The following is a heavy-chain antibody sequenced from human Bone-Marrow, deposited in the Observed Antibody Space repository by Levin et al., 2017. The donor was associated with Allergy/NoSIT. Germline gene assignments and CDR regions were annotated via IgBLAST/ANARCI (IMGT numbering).Heavy chain of an antibody. Sequence: SETLSLTCSVSGTSIRSTGYYWGWIRQSPGNGLEWIGSIFYRGTTNYNPSLHGRVTMSVDTSKNQFFLQLTSVTAADTAVYYCARYGGKNIYYFDYWGQGTLVTVSS. CDR1: GTSIRSTGYY. CDR3: ARYGGKNIYYFDY. D-gene: IGHD4/OR15-4a*01. V-gene: IGHV4-39*01. J-gene: IGHJ4*02. CDR2: IFYRGTT.